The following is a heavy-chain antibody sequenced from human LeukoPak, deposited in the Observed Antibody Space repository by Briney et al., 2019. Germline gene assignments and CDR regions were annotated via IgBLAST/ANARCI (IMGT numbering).Heavy chain of an antibody. CDR1: GYTFTGYY. Sequence: ASVKVSCKASGYTFTGYYMHWVRQAPGQGLEWMGWINPNSGGTNYAQKFQGRVTMTRDTSISTAYMELSRLRSDDTAVYYCARGSFGVVPGDAFDIWGQGTMVTVSS. V-gene: IGHV1-2*02. D-gene: IGHD3-3*01. CDR3: ARGSFGVVPGDAFDI. J-gene: IGHJ3*02. CDR2: INPNSGGT.